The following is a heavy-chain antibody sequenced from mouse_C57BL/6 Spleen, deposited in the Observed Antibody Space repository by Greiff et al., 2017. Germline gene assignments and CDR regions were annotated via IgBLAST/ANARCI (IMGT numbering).Heavy chain of an antibody. Sequence: VKLVESGGGLVQPGGSMKLSCAASGFTFSDAWMDWVRQSPEKGLEWVAEIRNKANNHATYYAESVKGRFTISRDDSKSSVYLQMNSLRAEDTGIYYCTPPYYDYDVGPYAMDYWGQGTSVTVSS. V-gene: IGHV6-6*01. J-gene: IGHJ4*01. CDR3: TPPYYDYDVGPYAMDY. CDR2: IRNKANNHAT. CDR1: GFTFSDAW. D-gene: IGHD2-4*01.